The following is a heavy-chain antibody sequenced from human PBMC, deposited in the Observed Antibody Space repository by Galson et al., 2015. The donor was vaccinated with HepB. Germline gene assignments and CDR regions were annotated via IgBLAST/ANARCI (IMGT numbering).Heavy chain of an antibody. CDR1: GFTFSSYA. J-gene: IGHJ4*02. V-gene: IGHV3-23*01. Sequence: SLRLSCAASGFTFSSYAMTWVRQAPGKGLEWVSAVSGSGGSTYYADSVKGRFTISRDNSKNTLYLQMSSLRAEDTAVYYCAKRAYSSGWYFDYWGQGTLVTVSS. CDR2: VSGSGGST. CDR3: AKRAYSSGWYFDY. D-gene: IGHD6-19*01.